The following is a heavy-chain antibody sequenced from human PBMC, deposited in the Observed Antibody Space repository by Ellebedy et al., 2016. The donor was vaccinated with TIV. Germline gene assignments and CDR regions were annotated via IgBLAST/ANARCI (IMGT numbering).Heavy chain of an antibody. CDR3: ARTMIVVGINWFDP. D-gene: IGHD3-22*01. CDR1: GFTFSSYW. J-gene: IGHJ5*02. Sequence: GESLKISXAASGFTFSSYWMSWVRQAPGKGLEWVANIKQDGIEKYYVDSVKGRFTISRDNAKNSLYLQMNSLRAEDTAVYYCARTMIVVGINWFDPWGQGTLVTVSS. CDR2: IKQDGIEK. V-gene: IGHV3-7*01.